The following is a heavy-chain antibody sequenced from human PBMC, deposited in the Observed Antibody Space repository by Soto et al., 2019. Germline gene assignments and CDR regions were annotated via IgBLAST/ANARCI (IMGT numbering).Heavy chain of an antibody. J-gene: IGHJ5*02. CDR3: ARVSLSTVTTSVRFDP. V-gene: IGHV1-18*01. Sequence: ASVKVSCKASGGTFSSYTISWVRQAPGQGLEWMGRIIPILGNTNYAQKLQGRVTMTTDTSTSTAYMELRSLRSDDTAVYYCARVSLSTVTTSVRFDPWGQGTLVTVSS. D-gene: IGHD4-17*01. CDR1: GGTFSSYT. CDR2: IIPILGNT.